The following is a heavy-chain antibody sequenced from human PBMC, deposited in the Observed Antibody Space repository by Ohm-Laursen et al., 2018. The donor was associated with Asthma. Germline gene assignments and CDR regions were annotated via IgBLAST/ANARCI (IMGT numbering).Heavy chain of an antibody. D-gene: IGHD2/OR15-2a*01. Sequence: TLSLTCTVSGGSISSGSYYWSWIRQHPGKGLEWIGYIYYSGSTYYNPSLKSRVTMSVDTSKNQFSLKLSSVTAVDTAVYYCAGSMGVHYYYGMDVWGQGTTVTVSS. CDR2: IYYSGST. CDR3: AGSMGVHYYYGMDV. V-gene: IGHV4-31*03. J-gene: IGHJ6*02. CDR1: GGSISSGSYY.